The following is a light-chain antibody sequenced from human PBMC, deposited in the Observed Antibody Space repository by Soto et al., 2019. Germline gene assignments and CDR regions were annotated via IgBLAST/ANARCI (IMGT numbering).Light chain of an antibody. V-gene: IGKV3-20*01. CDR3: QQYANSPGT. Sequence: EIVLTQSPGTLSLSPGERATLSCRASQSVSSSYLAWYQQKPGQAPRLLIYAASSRATGIPDRFSGSGSGTAFTLTISRLEPEDFAVYSWQQYANSPGTFGQGTKVEIK. CDR2: AAS. CDR1: QSVSSSY. J-gene: IGKJ1*01.